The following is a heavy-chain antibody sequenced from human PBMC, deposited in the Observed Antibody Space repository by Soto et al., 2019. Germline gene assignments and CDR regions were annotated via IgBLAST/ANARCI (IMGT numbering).Heavy chain of an antibody. D-gene: IGHD2-15*01. CDR3: ARHLTYCSAGSCYSDFPYYGMDV. CDR2: IFYSGST. CDR1: GGSISSSSYY. J-gene: IGHJ6*02. V-gene: IGHV4-39*01. Sequence: SETLSLTCTVSGGSISSSSYYWGWIRQPPGKGLEWIGSIFYSGSTHYNPSLKSRVTISVDTSKNQFSLKLSSVTAADTAVYYCARHLTYCSAGSCYSDFPYYGMDVWGQGTTVTVS.